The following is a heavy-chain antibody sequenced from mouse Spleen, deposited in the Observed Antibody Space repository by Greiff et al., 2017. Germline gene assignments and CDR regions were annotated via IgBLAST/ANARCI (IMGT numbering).Heavy chain of an antibody. CDR3: ARGIYYGSSPFDY. Sequence: VKLVESGPELVKPGASVKMSCKASGYTFTSYYIHWVKQRPGQGLEWIGWIYPGDGSTKYNEKFKGKTTLTADKSSSTAYMLLSSLTSEDSAIYFCARGIYYGSSPFDYWGQGTTLTVSS. J-gene: IGHJ2*01. CDR1: GYTFTSYY. CDR2: IYPGDGST. D-gene: IGHD1-1*01. V-gene: IGHV1S56*01.